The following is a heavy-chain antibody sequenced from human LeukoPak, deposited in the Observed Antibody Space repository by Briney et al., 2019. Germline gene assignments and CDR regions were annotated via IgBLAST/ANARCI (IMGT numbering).Heavy chain of an antibody. Sequence: ASVKVSCKASGYTLTSYGISWVRQAPGQGLEWMGWSSAYNGNTNYAQKLQGRVTMTTDTSTSTAYMELRSLRSDDTAVYYCARDGGAARPEYYFDYWGQGTLVTVSS. CDR2: SSAYNGNT. V-gene: IGHV1-18*01. CDR3: ARDGGAARPEYYFDY. CDR1: GYTLTSYG. J-gene: IGHJ4*02. D-gene: IGHD6-6*01.